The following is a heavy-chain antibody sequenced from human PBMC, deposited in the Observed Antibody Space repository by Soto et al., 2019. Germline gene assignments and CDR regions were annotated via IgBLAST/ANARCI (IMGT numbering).Heavy chain of an antibody. Sequence: PGESLKISCQGSGYSSTKYWIGWVRQMPGKGLEWMAIIYPDESDTRYSPSFQGQVTISADKSISTAYLQWSSLKASDTAMYYCVSMGFDGGGYLSYYYHGMDIWGQGTTVTVSS. D-gene: IGHD5-12*01. CDR3: VSMGFDGGGYLSYYYHGMDI. V-gene: IGHV5-51*01. CDR2: IYPDESDT. J-gene: IGHJ6*02. CDR1: GYSSTKYW.